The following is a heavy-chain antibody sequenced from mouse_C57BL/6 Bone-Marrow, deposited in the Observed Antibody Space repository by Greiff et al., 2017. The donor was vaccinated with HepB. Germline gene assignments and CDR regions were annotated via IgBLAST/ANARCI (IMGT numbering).Heavy chain of an antibody. CDR1: GYTFTSYW. D-gene: IGHD2-3*01. Sequence: VQLQQPGAELVRPGSSVKLSCKASGYTFTSYWMHWVKQIPIQSLEWIGNIDPSDSETHYNQKFKDKATLTVDKSSSTAYMQLSSLTSEDSAVYYCARIHDGYYAMDYWGQGTSVTVSS. CDR3: ARIHDGYYAMDY. CDR2: IDPSDSET. J-gene: IGHJ4*01. V-gene: IGHV1-52*01.